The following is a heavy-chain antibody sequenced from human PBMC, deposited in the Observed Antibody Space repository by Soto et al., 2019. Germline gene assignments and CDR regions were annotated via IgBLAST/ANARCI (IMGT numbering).Heavy chain of an antibody. Sequence: SLRLSCAASGFTFSSYGMHWVRQAPGKGLEWVAVISYDGSNKYYADSVKGRFTISRDNSKNTLYLQMNSLRAEDTAVYYCAKDRAHDYGDLLDYWGQGTLVTVSS. J-gene: IGHJ4*02. D-gene: IGHD4-17*01. CDR1: GFTFSSYG. CDR3: AKDRAHDYGDLLDY. V-gene: IGHV3-30*18. CDR2: ISYDGSNK.